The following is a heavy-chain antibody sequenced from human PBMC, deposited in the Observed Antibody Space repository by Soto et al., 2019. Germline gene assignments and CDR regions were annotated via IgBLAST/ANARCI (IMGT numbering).Heavy chain of an antibody. CDR3: ARDLSDYIWGSYRYCDY. V-gene: IGHV3-48*01. D-gene: IGHD3-16*02. Sequence: EVQLVESGGGLVQPGGSLRLSCAASGFTFSSYSMNWVRQAPGKGLEWVSYISSSSSTIYYADSVKGRFTISRDNAKNSLYLQMNSLRAEDTAVYYCARDLSDYIWGSYRYCDYWGQGTLVTVSS. J-gene: IGHJ4*02. CDR1: GFTFSSYS. CDR2: ISSSSSTI.